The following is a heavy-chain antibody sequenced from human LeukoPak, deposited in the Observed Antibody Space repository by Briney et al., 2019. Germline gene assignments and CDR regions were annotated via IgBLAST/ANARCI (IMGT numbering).Heavy chain of an antibody. Sequence: ASVKVSCKASGNTFTSYGISWARQAPGQGLEWMGWISGYNGNTNYAQKLQGRVTMTTDTSTSIAYMELRSLRSDDTAVYYCARDPYDFWSGYYRGYYGMDVWGQGTTVTVSS. D-gene: IGHD3-3*01. CDR1: GNTFTSYG. V-gene: IGHV1-18*01. CDR3: ARDPYDFWSGYYRGYYGMDV. J-gene: IGHJ6*02. CDR2: ISGYNGNT.